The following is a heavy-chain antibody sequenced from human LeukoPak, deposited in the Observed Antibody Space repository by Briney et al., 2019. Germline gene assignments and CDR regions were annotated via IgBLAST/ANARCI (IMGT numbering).Heavy chain of an antibody. CDR2: IRYDGSNK. V-gene: IGHV3-30*02. D-gene: IGHD4-17*01. J-gene: IGHJ3*02. CDR1: GFTFSSYG. Sequence: GGSLRLSCAASGFTFSSYGMHWVRQAPGKGLEWVAFIRYDGSNKYYADSVEGRFTISRDNSKNTLYLQMNSLRAEDTAVYYCAKDTVLNDAFDIWGQGTMVTVSS. CDR3: AKDTVLNDAFDI.